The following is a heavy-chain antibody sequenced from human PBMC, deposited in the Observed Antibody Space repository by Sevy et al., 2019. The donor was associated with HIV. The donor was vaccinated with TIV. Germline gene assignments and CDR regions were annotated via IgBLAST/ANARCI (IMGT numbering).Heavy chain of an antibody. CDR3: ASIKIFGVVSDYSDY. CDR2: IYYSGRT. CDR1: GDSISSSSYY. Sequence: SETLSLTCSVSGDSISSSSYYWVWIRQPPGKGLEWIGTIYYSGRTYYNPSLKSRVTVSVDTSKNQFSLRVSLVTAADTAVYYCASIKIFGVVSDYSDYWGQGTLVTVSS. V-gene: IGHV4-39*01. J-gene: IGHJ4*02. D-gene: IGHD3-3*01.